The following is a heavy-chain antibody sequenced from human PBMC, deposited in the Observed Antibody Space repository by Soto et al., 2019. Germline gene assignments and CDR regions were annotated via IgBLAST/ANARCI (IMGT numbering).Heavy chain of an antibody. J-gene: IGHJ4*02. V-gene: IGHV4-30-4*08. CDR2: IYYSGTT. CDR1: DDFTRSRYW. CDR3: ATYYDSSGPTFDY. Sequence: SETLSLTCGVFDDFTRSRYWWTWLRRPPGRGLEWIGYIYYSGTTYYNPPLKSRVTISVDTSKNQFSLRLSSVTAADTAVYYCATYYDSSGPTFDYWGQGAPVTVSS. D-gene: IGHD3-22*01.